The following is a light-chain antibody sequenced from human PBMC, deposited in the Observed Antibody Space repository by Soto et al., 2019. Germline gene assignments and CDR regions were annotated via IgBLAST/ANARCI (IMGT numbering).Light chain of an antibody. CDR2: NYD. V-gene: IGLV1-44*01. CDR3: AAWDDSLNGRV. J-gene: IGLJ2*01. Sequence: QSVLTQPPSTSGTPGQRAIISCSGSSSNIGRNTVNWYQQLPGTAPKLLIYNYDQRPSGVPDRFSGSKSGTSASLTISGLQSEDEADYFCAAWDDSLNGRVFGGGTEVTVL. CDR1: SSNIGRNT.